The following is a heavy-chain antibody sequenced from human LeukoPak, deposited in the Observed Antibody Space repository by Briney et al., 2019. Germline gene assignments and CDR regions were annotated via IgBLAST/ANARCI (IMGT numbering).Heavy chain of an antibody. CDR3: ARGAAMVTLYYYGMDV. CDR1: GFTFSSYG. CDR2: IWYDGSNK. V-gene: IGHV3-33*01. Sequence: AGGSLRLSCAASGFTFSSYGMHWVRQAPGKGLEWVAVIWYDGSNKYYADSVKGRFTISRDNSKNTLYLQMNSLRAEDTAVYYCARGAAMVTLYYYGMDVWGQGTTVIVSS. J-gene: IGHJ6*02. D-gene: IGHD5-18*01.